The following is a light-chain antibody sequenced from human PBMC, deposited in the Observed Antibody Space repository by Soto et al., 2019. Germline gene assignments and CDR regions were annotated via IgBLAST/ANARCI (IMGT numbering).Light chain of an antibody. J-gene: IGKJ2*01. Sequence: EIVLTQSPGTLSLSPGERATLSCRASQSVSSSYLAWYQQKPGQAPRLLIYGASSRATGISDRFSGSGSGRDITITISSLEPEDFAVYDCHQYGSSPLYTFGQGTKLEIK. CDR1: QSVSSSY. CDR2: GAS. V-gene: IGKV3-20*01. CDR3: HQYGSSPLYT.